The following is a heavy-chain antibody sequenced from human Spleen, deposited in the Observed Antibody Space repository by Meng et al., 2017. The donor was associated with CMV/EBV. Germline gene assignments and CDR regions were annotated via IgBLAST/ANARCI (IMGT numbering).Heavy chain of an antibody. CDR1: GFTFSDYP. Sequence: GGSLRLSCGGSGFTFSDYPMSWVRQAPGKGLEWVAFIRYDGSNKYYADSVKGRLTISRDNSKNTLYLQMNSLRAEDTAVYYCAKDWGRPWQQLVLLKSGDYWGQGTLVTVSS. D-gene: IGHD6-13*01. CDR3: AKDWGRPWQQLVLLKSGDY. J-gene: IGHJ4*02. V-gene: IGHV3-30*02. CDR2: IRYDGSNK.